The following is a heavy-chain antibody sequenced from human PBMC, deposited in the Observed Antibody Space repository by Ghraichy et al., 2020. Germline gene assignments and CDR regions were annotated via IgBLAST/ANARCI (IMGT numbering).Heavy chain of an antibody. V-gene: IGHV3-23*01. D-gene: IGHD3-3*01. Sequence: GESLNISCAASGFTFSSYAMSWVRQAPGKGLEWVSAISGSGGSTYYADSVKGRFTISRDNSKNTLYLQMNSLRAEDTAVYYCARTAVGYDFWWPGGWFDPWGQGTLVTVSS. CDR3: ARTAVGYDFWWPGGWFDP. J-gene: IGHJ5*02. CDR1: GFTFSSYA. CDR2: ISGSGGST.